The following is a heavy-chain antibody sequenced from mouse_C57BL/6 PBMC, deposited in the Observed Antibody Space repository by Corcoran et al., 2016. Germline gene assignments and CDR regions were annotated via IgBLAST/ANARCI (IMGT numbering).Heavy chain of an antibody. CDR1: GYTFTGYC. CDR2: ILTGSGST. V-gene: IGHV1-9*01. J-gene: IGHJ3*01. CDR3: ARRGDERFAY. Sequence: QVQLQRSGAELMKPGASVKLSCKATGYTFTGYCIEWVKQRPGDGSEWIGEILTGSGSTNYNEKFKGKATFTADTSYTTAYMTLSSLTTEDAAIYYFARRGDERFAYGGQGTLVTVSA.